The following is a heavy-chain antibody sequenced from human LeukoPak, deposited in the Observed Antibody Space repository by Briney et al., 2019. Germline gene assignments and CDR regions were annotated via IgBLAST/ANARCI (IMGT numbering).Heavy chain of an antibody. CDR3: TRDATRTGWFDP. V-gene: IGHV6-1*01. J-gene: IGHJ5*02. D-gene: IGHD1-14*01. CDR2: TYYRSKWFT. CDR1: SXXGAA. Sequence: SXXGAAWNWIXXSXXRGLEWLGRTYYRSKWFTDYAVSMRSRITVNPDTSKNQISLQLNSMTPEDTAIYYCTRDATRTGWFDPWGQGTLVTVSP.